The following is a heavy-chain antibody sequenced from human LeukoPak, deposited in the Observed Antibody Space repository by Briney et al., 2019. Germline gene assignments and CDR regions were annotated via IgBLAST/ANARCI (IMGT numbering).Heavy chain of an antibody. J-gene: IGHJ4*02. V-gene: IGHV1-2*06. CDR1: GYTFTSYG. CDR3: ASSAALIAVAGTRDY. CDR2: INPNSGGT. D-gene: IGHD6-19*01. Sequence: ASVKVSCKASGYTFTSYGISWVRQAPGQGLEWMGRINPNSGGTNYAQKFQGRVTMTRDTSISTAYMELSRLRSDDTAVYYCASSAALIAVAGTRDYWGQGTLVTVSS.